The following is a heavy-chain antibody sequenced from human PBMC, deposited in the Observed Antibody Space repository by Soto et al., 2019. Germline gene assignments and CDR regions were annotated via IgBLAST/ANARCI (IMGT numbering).Heavy chain of an antibody. Sequence: EVQLLESGGGLVQPGGSLTLSCAASGFTFSNYAMHWVRQAPGKGLEWVSTFKDSGDSRYCVDSVNGRFTISRDNSKNPLYLQMNSLRAEEMALYYCVKGGASYTSCWYANWGQGALVTVSS. CDR2: FKDSGDSR. CDR1: GFTFSNYA. CDR3: VKGGASYTSCWYAN. J-gene: IGHJ4*02. D-gene: IGHD6-13*01. V-gene: IGHV3-23*01.